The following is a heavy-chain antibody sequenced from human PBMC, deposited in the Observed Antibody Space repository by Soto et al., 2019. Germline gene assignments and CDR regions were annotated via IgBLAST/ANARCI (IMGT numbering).Heavy chain of an antibody. CDR3: AGRLGYSYGIFDY. J-gene: IGHJ4*02. CDR2: IYAGNSDT. V-gene: IGHV5-51*01. Sequence: GDSLKISCKGSGYCFTTHSIARVRQMPGKGLQCMAIIYAGNSDTRSSPSLQGQVTISADKSTTTAYLQWSSLTASDTPMYYYAGRLGYSYGIFDYWGQGTLVTVFS. D-gene: IGHD5-18*01. CDR1: GYCFTTHS.